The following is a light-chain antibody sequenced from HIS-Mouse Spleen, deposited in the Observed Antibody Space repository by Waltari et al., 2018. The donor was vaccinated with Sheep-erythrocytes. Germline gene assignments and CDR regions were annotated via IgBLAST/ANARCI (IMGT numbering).Light chain of an antibody. J-gene: IGLJ1*01. CDR2: DVS. Sequence: QSALTQPASVSGSPGQSITISCTGTSSDVGGYNYVSWYQQHPGKATKLMIYDVSNRPSGVSQRFAGSKSGNTASLTISGLQAEDEADYYCSSYTSSSTLVFGTGTKVTVL. CDR1: SSDVGGYNY. CDR3: SSYTSSSTLV. V-gene: IGLV2-14*03.